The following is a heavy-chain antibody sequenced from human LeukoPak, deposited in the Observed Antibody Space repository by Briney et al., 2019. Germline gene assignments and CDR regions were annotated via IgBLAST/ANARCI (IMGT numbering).Heavy chain of an antibody. V-gene: IGHV3-69-1*01. Sequence: TPGGSLRLSCAASGFTVSTYDMHWVRQAPGEGPEWIAYFGISGTIYCADSVRGRFTISRDSAKNSLHLEMNSLRVDDTAIYYCAGYGFYPYWGQGTPVTVSS. J-gene: IGHJ4*02. D-gene: IGHD5-18*01. CDR1: GFTVSTYD. CDR3: AGYGFYPY. CDR2: FGISGTI.